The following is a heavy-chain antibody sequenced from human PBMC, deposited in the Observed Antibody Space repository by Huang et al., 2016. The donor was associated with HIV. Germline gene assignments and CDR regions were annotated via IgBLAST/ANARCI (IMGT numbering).Heavy chain of an antibody. D-gene: IGHD4-17*01. CDR1: GGSFSDYY. V-gene: IGHV4-34*01. Sequence: HVQLQQWGAGLLKPSETLSLTCAVNGGSFSDYYWTWIRQSPGKGPEWIGEINHSGTTNYNPALKSRVTMSIDRSRRQFSLKVKSVTAADTAIYYCARTLWKYGDYGYFDSWGQGALVTVSS. J-gene: IGHJ4*02. CDR2: INHSGTT. CDR3: ARTLWKYGDYGYFDS.